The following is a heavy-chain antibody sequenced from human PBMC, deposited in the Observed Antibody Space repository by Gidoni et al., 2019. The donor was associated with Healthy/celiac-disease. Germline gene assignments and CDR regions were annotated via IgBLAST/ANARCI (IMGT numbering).Heavy chain of an antibody. Sequence: ESGPGLVKPSQTLSLTCTVSGGSISSGSYYWSWIRQPAGKGLEWIGRIYTSGSTNYNPSLKSRVTISVDTSKNQFSLKLSSVTAADTAVYYCARESTGYGDYVPYSYFDLWGRGTLVTVSS. CDR1: GGSISSGSYY. CDR2: IYTSGST. J-gene: IGHJ2*01. V-gene: IGHV4-61*02. D-gene: IGHD4-17*01. CDR3: ARESTGYGDYVPYSYFDL.